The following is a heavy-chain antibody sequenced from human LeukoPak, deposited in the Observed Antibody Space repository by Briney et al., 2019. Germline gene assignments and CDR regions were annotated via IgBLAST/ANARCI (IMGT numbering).Heavy chain of an antibody. D-gene: IGHD1-26*01. CDR1: GYTFTSYD. CDR2: MNPNSGNT. J-gene: IGHJ6*03. CDR3: ARSLGATPYYYYMDV. Sequence: GASVKVSCKASGYTFTSYDINWVRQATGQGLEWMGWMNPNSGNTGYAQKFQGRVTMTRNTSISTAYMELSSLRSEDTAVYYCARSLGATPYYYYMDVWGKGTTVTVSS. V-gene: IGHV1-8*01.